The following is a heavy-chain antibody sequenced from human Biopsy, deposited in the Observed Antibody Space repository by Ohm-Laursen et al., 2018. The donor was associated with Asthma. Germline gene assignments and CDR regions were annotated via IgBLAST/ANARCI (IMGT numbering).Heavy chain of an antibody. Sequence: SLRLSCAASGFAVNRYHMFWVRQAPGKGLEWVSVIYCGGTSHTADSVRGRFIISRDYSKNKLYLQKHSLRAEDTAVYYCARGDRSNWSHYYFDYWGQGTLVTVSS. D-gene: IGHD1-20*01. CDR3: ARGDRSNWSHYYFDY. J-gene: IGHJ4*02. CDR2: IYCGGTS. CDR1: GFAVNRYH. V-gene: IGHV3-53*01.